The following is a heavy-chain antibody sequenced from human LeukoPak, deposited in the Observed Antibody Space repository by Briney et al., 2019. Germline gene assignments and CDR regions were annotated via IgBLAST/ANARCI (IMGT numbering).Heavy chain of an antibody. CDR3: AKAFWSGYYSEIYYYYYYMDV. J-gene: IGHJ6*03. V-gene: IGHV3-48*01. D-gene: IGHD3-3*01. CDR2: ISSSSSTI. Sequence: GGSLRLSCAASGFTFSSYSMNWVRQAPGKGLEWVSYISSSSSTIYYADSVKGRFTISRDNAKNSLYLQMNSLRAEDTAVYYCAKAFWSGYYSEIYYYYYYMDVWGKGTTVTVSS. CDR1: GFTFSSYS.